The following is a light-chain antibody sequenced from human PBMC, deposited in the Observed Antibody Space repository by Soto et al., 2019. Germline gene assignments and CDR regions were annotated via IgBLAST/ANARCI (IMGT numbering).Light chain of an antibody. CDR1: QSVSSSY. V-gene: IGKV3-20*01. Sequence: EIVLPQSPGTLSLSPGERATLSCRASQSVSSSYLAWYQQKPGQAPRLLIYGASSRATGIPDRFSGSGSGTDFTLTISRLEPEDFAVYYCQQYGSSPGTFGHGTKVDI. J-gene: IGKJ1*01. CDR3: QQYGSSPGT. CDR2: GAS.